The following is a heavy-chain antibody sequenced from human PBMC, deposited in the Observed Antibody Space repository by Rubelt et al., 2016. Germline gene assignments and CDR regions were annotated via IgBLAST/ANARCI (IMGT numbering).Heavy chain of an antibody. CDR2: INHSGST. CDR3: ARGRNPDY. D-gene: IGHD1-14*01. V-gene: IGHV4-34*01. CDR1: GFTFSSYS. Sequence: QLGMRGGGLVQPGGSLRLSCAASGFTFSSYSMNWVRQAPGKGLEWIGEINHSGSTNYNPSLKSRVTISVDTSKNQFSLKLSSVTAADTAVYYCARGRNPDYWGQGTLVTVSS. J-gene: IGHJ4*02.